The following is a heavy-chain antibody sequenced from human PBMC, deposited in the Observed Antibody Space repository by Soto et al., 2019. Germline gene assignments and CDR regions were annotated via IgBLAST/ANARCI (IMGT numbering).Heavy chain of an antibody. CDR2: IFPKFGTT. CDR1: GDTDTNYV. Sequence: QVQLVQSGAEVKKPGSSVKVSCKASGDTDTNYVISWVRQAPGQGLEWMGGIFPKFGTTYSAQKLQDRLTLTADESTSTVYMQLSSLRLDGTAVYYCEAEMTFGKLSVVWGQGTRVTVSS. V-gene: IGHV1-69*01. J-gene: IGHJ6*02. D-gene: IGHD3-16*02. CDR3: EAEMTFGKLSVV.